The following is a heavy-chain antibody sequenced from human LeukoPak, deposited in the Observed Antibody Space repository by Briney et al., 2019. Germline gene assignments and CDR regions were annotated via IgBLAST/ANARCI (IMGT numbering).Heavy chain of an antibody. D-gene: IGHD2-2*01. Sequence: GGSLRLSCAASGFTFSSYAMSWVRQAPGKGLEWVSAISGSGGSTYYADSVKGRFTISRDNSKNTLYLQMNSLRAEDTAVYYCAKGPFYCSSTSCYAYFDYWGQGTLVTVSS. J-gene: IGHJ4*02. CDR1: GFTFSSYA. CDR2: ISGSGGST. CDR3: AKGPFYCSSTSCYAYFDY. V-gene: IGHV3-23*01.